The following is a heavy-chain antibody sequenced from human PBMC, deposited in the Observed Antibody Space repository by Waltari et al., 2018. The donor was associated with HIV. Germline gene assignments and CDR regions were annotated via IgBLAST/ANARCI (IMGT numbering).Heavy chain of an antibody. CDR3: STSRPGAMFGDA. CDR1: GYPFTNYD. D-gene: IGHD3-3*01. CDR2: MNPSTGNA. J-gene: IGHJ5*02. V-gene: IGHV1-8*01. Sequence: QGQLVQSGAEVKQSGASVRISCKASGYPFTNYDINWLRQATGQGLEWMGWMNPSTGNAGYAHNFQGRVTMTRDMPINTAYMELSGLTSHDTAVYYCSTSRPGAMFGDAWGQGTLVTVSS.